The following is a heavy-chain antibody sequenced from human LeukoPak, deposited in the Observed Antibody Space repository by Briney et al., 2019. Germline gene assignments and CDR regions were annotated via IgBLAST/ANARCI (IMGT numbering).Heavy chain of an antibody. V-gene: IGHV4-61*02. D-gene: IGHD6-19*01. CDR2: IYTSGST. Sequence: SQTLSLTCTVSGGSISSGSYYWSWIRQPAGKGLEWIGRIYTSGSTNYNPSLKSRVTISVDTSKNQFSLRLSSVTAADTAVYYCARVGGTPCYYYYMDVWGKGTTVTVSS. CDR3: ARVGGTPCYYYYMDV. CDR1: GGSISSGSYY. J-gene: IGHJ6*03.